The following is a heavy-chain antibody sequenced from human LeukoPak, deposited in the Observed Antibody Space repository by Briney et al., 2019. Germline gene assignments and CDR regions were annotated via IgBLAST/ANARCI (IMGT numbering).Heavy chain of an antibody. J-gene: IGHJ6*03. V-gene: IGHV3-20*04. CDR1: GFIFDDYG. Sequence: GGSLRLSCAASGFIFDDYGMSWVRQAPGKGLEWVSGTNWNGDSTGYADSVKGRFTISRDNAKNSLYLQMNSLRAEDTALYYCARGVLLDNYYYYMDVWGKGTTVTVSS. CDR2: TNWNGDST. CDR3: ARGVLLDNYYYYMDV. D-gene: IGHD5/OR15-5a*01.